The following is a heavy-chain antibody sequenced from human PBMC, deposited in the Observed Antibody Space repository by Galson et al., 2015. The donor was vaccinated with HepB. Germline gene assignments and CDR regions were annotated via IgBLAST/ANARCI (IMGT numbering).Heavy chain of an antibody. CDR3: AKDLTYGDYKLYYFDY. CDR1: GFTFSSYA. D-gene: IGHD4-17*01. Sequence: SLRLSCAASGFTFSSYAMSWVRQAPGKGLEWVSAISGSGGSTYYADSVKGRFTISRDNSKNTLYLQMNSLRAEDTAVYYCAKDLTYGDYKLYYFDYWGQGTLVTVSS. CDR2: ISGSGGST. V-gene: IGHV3-23*01. J-gene: IGHJ4*02.